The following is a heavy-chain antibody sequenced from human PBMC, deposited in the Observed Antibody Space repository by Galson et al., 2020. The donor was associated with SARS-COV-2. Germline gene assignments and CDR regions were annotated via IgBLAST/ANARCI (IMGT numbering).Heavy chain of an antibody. CDR1: GGSTSSYY. V-gene: IGHV4-59*01. Sequence: PSETLSLTCTVSGGSTSSYYWSWIRQPPGRGLEWIGYISYTGSTIYSPSLKSRVTISLDTSKNQFSLKLSSVTPADTAVYYCARVDDYYDYSANYLHFGMDVWGQGTTVTVSS. J-gene: IGHJ6*02. CDR2: ISYTGST. CDR3: ARVDDYYDYSANYLHFGMDV. D-gene: IGHD3-22*01.